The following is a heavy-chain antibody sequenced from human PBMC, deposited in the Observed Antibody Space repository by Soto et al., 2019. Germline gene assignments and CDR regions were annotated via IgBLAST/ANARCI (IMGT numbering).Heavy chain of an antibody. Sequence: SPTLSLTCAISGDSVSSNSAAWNWIRQSPSRGLEWLGRTYYRSKWYNDYAVSVKSRITINPDTSKNQFSLQLNSVTPEDTAVYYCARDLQQQLLHYYYYGMDVWGQGTTVTVSS. CDR2: TYYRSKWYN. CDR1: GDSVSSNSAA. D-gene: IGHD6-13*01. V-gene: IGHV6-1*01. J-gene: IGHJ6*02. CDR3: ARDLQQQLLHYYYYGMDV.